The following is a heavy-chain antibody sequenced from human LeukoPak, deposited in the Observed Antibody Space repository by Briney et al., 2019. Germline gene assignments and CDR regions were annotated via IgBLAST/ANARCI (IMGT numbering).Heavy chain of an antibody. J-gene: IGHJ4*02. CDR1: GDTIRSYY. Sequence: SETLSLTCIVSGDTIRSYYWNWIRQAPGKALEWIGHIHNNGDSAYNFSLKSRVTISMDTSKNQFSLKLSSVTAADTAVYYCGRWGYFDSGNYFVVDYWGQGTVVTVSS. CDR3: GRWGYFDSGNYFVVDY. CDR2: IHNNGDS. D-gene: IGHD3-22*01. V-gene: IGHV4-59*01.